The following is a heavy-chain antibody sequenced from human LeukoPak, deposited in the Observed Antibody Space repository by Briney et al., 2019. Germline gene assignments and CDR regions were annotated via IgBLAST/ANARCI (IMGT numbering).Heavy chain of an antibody. CDR3: AGSVPVTTVTIYYYYYYMDV. Sequence: SETLSLTCTVSGGSISSGSYYWSWIRQPAGKGLEWIGRIYTSGSTNYNPSLKSRVTISVDTSKNQFSLKLSSVTAADTAVYYCAGSVPVTTVTIYYYYYYMDVWGKGTTVTVSS. CDR1: GGSISSGSYY. V-gene: IGHV4-61*02. CDR2: IYTSGST. J-gene: IGHJ6*03. D-gene: IGHD4-11*01.